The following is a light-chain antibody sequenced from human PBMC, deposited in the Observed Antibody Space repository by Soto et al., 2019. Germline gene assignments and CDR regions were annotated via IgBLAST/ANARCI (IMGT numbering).Light chain of an antibody. CDR1: SSDVGGYNY. J-gene: IGLJ2*01. V-gene: IGLV2-8*01. CDR3: SSYAGSDSVL. CDR2: QVS. Sequence: QSALTQPPSASGSPGQSVTISCTGTSSDVGGYNYVSWYQQHPGKAPKLMIYQVSQRPSGVPDRFSGSKSGNTASLTVSGLQAEDEAAYYCSSYAGSDSVLFGGGTKLTVL.